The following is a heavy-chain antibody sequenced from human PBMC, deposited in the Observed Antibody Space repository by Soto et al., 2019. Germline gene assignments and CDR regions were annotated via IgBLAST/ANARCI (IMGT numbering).Heavy chain of an antibody. CDR3: ARHGKYSSSWYDPPTQINWFDP. CDR1: GDSISSSNSH. CDR2: VYYGGAIFYSGNI. V-gene: IGHV4-39*01. D-gene: IGHD6-13*01. J-gene: IGHJ5*02. Sequence: SETLSLTCSVSGDSISSSNSHWGWTRQPPGKGLEYIGSVYYGGAIFYSGNIYYNPSLKSRVTISVDTSKDQFSLRLSSVTAADTAVYYCARHGKYSSSWYDPPTQINWFDPWGQGTLVTVSS.